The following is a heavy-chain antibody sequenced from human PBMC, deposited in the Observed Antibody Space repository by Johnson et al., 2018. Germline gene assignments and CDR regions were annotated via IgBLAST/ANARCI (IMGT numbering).Heavy chain of an antibody. V-gene: IGHV4-34*01. CDR3: ARYGTTNAFDI. D-gene: IGHD1-7*01. CDR1: GWSFSGYY. CDR2: INRSGRT. Sequence: QVQLQQWGAGLLKHTETMSLTCAVYGWSFSGYYWSWIRQPPGKGLEGCGEINRSGRTNSTRSPKSRVTISVDTSNNQFSLKLTSVPAADTAVYYCARYGTTNAFDIWGQGTMVTVSS. J-gene: IGHJ3*02.